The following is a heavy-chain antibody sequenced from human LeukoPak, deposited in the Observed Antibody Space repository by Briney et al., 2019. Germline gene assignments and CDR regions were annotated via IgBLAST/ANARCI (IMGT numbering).Heavy chain of an antibody. CDR1: GYTFTSYY. V-gene: IGHV1-46*01. CDR3: ARFGYSYGAFDY. J-gene: IGHJ4*02. D-gene: IGHD5-18*01. CDR2: INPSGGST. Sequence: ASVKVSCKASGYTFTSYYMHWVRQAPGQGLEWMGIINPSGGSTSYAQKFQGRVTMTRDMSTSTVYMELSSLRSEDTAVYYCARFGYSYGAFDYWGQGTLVTVSS.